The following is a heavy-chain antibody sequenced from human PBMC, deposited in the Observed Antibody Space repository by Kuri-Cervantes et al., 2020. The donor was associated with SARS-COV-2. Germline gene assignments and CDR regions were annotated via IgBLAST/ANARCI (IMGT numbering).Heavy chain of an antibody. CDR1: GFTFSSYG. D-gene: IGHD2/OR15-2a*01. J-gene: IGHJ6*02. V-gene: IGHV3-33*01. CDR2: IWYDGSNK. Sequence: GESLKISCAASGFTFSSYGMHWVRQAPGKGLEWVAVIWYDGSNKYYADSVRGRFTISRDNSKNALYLQMNSLRAEDTAVYYCARAIGYYYYYGMGVWGQGTTVTVSS. CDR3: ARAIGYYYYYGMGV.